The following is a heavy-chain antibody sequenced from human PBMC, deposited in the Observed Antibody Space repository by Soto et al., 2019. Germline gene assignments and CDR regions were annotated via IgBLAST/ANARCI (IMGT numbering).Heavy chain of an antibody. Sequence: GGSLRLSCAASGFTFSSYGMHWVRQAPGKGLEWVAVISYDGSNKYYADSVKGRFTISRDNSKNTLYLQMNSLRAEDTAVYYCAKDRATGPIDYGMDVWGQGTTVTVSS. J-gene: IGHJ6*02. CDR2: ISYDGSNK. D-gene: IGHD5-12*01. CDR1: GFTFSSYG. CDR3: AKDRATGPIDYGMDV. V-gene: IGHV3-30*18.